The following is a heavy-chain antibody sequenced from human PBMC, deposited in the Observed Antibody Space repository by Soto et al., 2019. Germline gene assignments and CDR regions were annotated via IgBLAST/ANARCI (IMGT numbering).Heavy chain of an antibody. CDR3: AAETKSYFYGMDV. V-gene: IGHV3-30*03. Sequence: QVQLVESGGGVVQPGRSLRLSCAASGLTFSSSAMRWVRQAPGKGLEWVALISYDGSNKYYVDSVKGRFTISRDNSKNTLDLQMNSLREEDTAVYYCAAETKSYFYGMDVWGQGTTVTVSS. CDR1: GLTFSSSA. J-gene: IGHJ6*02. CDR2: ISYDGSNK.